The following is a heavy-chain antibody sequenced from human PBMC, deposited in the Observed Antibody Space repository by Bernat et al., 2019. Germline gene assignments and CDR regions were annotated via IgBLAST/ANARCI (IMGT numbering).Heavy chain of an antibody. J-gene: IGHJ6*02. D-gene: IGHD3-10*01. CDR3: ARDMRGYYGSGSYAPNYYYYYGMDV. Sequence: EVQLVESGGGLVQPGGSLRLSCAASGFTVSSNYMSWVRQAPGKGLEWVSVIYSGGSTYYADSVKGRFTISRDNSKNTLYLQMNSLRADDTAVYYCARDMRGYYGSGSYAPNYYYYYGMDVWGQGTTVTVSS. CDR1: GFTVSSNY. V-gene: IGHV3-66*01. CDR2: IYSGGST.